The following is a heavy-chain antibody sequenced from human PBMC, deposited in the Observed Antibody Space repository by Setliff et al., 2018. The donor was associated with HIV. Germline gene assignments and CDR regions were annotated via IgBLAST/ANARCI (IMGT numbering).Heavy chain of an antibody. D-gene: IGHD3-10*01. CDR1: RSTFNSHT. CDR2: IIPILGVA. V-gene: IGHV1-69*02. CDR3: VRVVVRGVTFIAEYFQH. J-gene: IGHJ1*01. Sequence: SVKVSCKASRSTFNSHTINWVRQAPGQGLDWMGRIIPILGVANYAQRFQGKVTITADKSTSTAYMELTSLRFDDTAMYYCVRVVVRGVTFIAEYFQHWGQGTLVTVSS.